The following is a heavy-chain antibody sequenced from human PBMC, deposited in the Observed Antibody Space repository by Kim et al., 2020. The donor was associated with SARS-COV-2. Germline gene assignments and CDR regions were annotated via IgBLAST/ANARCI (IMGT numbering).Heavy chain of an antibody. J-gene: IGHJ4*02. Sequence: SETLSLTCTVSNDSIRDSDYYWGWIRQPPGKGLEWIGSIYSSGSTYYNPSLKSRVTISVDTSKNQFFLTLSSVTAADTAVFYCARVGWLQFPKIDYWGQGTLVTVSS. CDR1: NDSIRDSDYY. CDR2: IYSSGST. D-gene: IGHD5-18*01. V-gene: IGHV4-39*07. CDR3: ARVGWLQFPKIDY.